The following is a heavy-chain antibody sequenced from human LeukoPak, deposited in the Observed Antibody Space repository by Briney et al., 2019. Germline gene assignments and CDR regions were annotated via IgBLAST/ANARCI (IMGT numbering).Heavy chain of an antibody. CDR3: AGESQYCSGGSCYSGAFDI. Sequence: GGSLRLSCAASGFTFSSYWMSWVRQAPGKGLEWVANIKQDGSEKYYVDSVKGRFTISRDNAKNSLYLQMNSLRAEDTAVYYCAGESQYCSGGSCYSGAFDIWGQGTMVTVSS. D-gene: IGHD2-15*01. V-gene: IGHV3-7*01. CDR1: GFTFSSYW. J-gene: IGHJ3*02. CDR2: IKQDGSEK.